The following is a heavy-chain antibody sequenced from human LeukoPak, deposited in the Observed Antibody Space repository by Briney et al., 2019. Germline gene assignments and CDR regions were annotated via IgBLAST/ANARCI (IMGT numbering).Heavy chain of an antibody. CDR2: IYRSGRT. CDR3: ARHVSGNLWYFDD. Sequence: PSETLSLTCAVSTYSISSDYHWAWIRQSPGKGLGWIGSIYRSGRTYYNPAHKTRLIISVDTSKNQFSLRLYSVTTSDTAVYFCARHVSGNLWYFDDWGQGTLVIVSS. CDR1: TYSISSDYH. V-gene: IGHV4-38-2*01. J-gene: IGHJ4*02. D-gene: IGHD1-26*01.